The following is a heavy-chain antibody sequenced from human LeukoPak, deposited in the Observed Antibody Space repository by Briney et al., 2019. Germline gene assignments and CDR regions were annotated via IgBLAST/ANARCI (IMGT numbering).Heavy chain of an antibody. CDR2: IYYSGST. J-gene: IGHJ6*02. CDR1: GGSISSYY. Sequence: SETLSLTCTVSGGSISSYYWSWIRQHPGKGLEWIGYIYYSGSTYYNPSLKSRVTISVDTSKNQFSLKLSSVTAADTAVYYCARDNRDYDFWSGPEASYYGMDVWGQGTTVTVSS. CDR3: ARDNRDYDFWSGPEASYYGMDV. D-gene: IGHD3-3*01. V-gene: IGHV4-59*06.